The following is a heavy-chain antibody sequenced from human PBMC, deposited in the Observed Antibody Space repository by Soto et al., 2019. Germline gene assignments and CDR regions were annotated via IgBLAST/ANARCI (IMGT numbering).Heavy chain of an antibody. J-gene: IGHJ3*02. D-gene: IGHD3-3*01. CDR3: ARVGITIFGVVYDAFDI. CDR1: GGSISSYY. CDR2: IYTSGST. V-gene: IGHV4-4*07. Sequence: SETLSLTCTASGGSISSYYWSWIRQPAGKGLEWIGRIYTSGSTNYNPSLKSRVTMSVDTSKNQFSLKLSSVTAADTAVYYCARVGITIFGVVYDAFDIWGQGTMVT.